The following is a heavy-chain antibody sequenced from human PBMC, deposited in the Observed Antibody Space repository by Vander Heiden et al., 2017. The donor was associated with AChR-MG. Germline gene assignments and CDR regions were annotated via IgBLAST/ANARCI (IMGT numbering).Heavy chain of an antibody. CDR3: ARDDDWNDVPGVYYYGMDV. Sequence: QVQLVQSGAEVKKPGSSVKVSCKASGGTFSSYAISWVRKAPGKGLEWMGRIIPILGIANYAQKFQGRVTITADKSTSTAYMELSSLRSEDTAVYYCARDDDWNDVPGVYYYGMDVWGQGTTVTVSS. CDR1: GGTFSSYA. V-gene: IGHV1-69*04. CDR2: IIPILGIA. J-gene: IGHJ6*02. D-gene: IGHD1-1*01.